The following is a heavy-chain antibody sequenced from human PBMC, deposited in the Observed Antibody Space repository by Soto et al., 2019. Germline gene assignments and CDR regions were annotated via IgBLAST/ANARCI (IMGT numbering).Heavy chain of an antibody. D-gene: IGHD3-22*01. CDR3: ARGDPAQTYYYDSSGYYGEFDY. V-gene: IGHV3-30-3*01. Sequence: QVQLVESGGGVVQPGRSLRLSCAASGFTFSSYAMHWVRQAPGKGLEWVAVISYDGSNKYYADSVKGRFTISRDNSKNTLYLQMNSLRAEDTAVYYCARGDPAQTYYYDSSGYYGEFDYWGQGTLVTVSS. CDR2: ISYDGSNK. J-gene: IGHJ4*02. CDR1: GFTFSSYA.